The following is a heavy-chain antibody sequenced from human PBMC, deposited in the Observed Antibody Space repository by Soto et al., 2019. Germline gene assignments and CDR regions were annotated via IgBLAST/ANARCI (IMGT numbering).Heavy chain of an antibody. V-gene: IGHV3-33*01. CDR3: ARDNAGEFFDY. CDR1: GFTFSSYG. J-gene: IGHJ4*02. CDR2: IWHDGSNK. D-gene: IGHD3-10*01. Sequence: QVQLVESGGGVVQPGRSLRLSCAASGFTFSSYGMHWVRQAPGKGLEWVAVIWHDGSNKYYADSVKGRFTISRDNSKNTMYLQMNSMRAEHTAVYYCARDNAGEFFDYWGQGTLVTVSS.